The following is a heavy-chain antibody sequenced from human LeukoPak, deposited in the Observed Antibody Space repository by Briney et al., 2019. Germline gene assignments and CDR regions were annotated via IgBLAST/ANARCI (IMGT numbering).Heavy chain of an antibody. V-gene: IGHV3-66*01. CDR3: AGGYGGRYWAFDI. D-gene: IGHD1-26*01. CDR2: NYSGGNS. J-gene: IGHJ3*02. CDR1: GLTVTTNY. Sequence: GGSLRLSCASGLTVTTNYVGWVRQAPGKGVEWVSINYSGGNSNTADSVKGRFTVTRDDFKNTVFLQMNSLRPEDTAIYFCAGGYGGRYWAFDIWGQGTMVTVFS.